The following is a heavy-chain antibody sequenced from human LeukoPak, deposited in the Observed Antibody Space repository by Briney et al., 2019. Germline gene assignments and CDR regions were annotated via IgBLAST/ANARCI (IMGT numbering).Heavy chain of an antibody. D-gene: IGHD3-3*01. V-gene: IGHV3-30*02. Sequence: GGSLRLSCAASGFPFSSYGMHWVRQAPGKGLEWVAFIRYDGSNKYYADSVKGRFTISRDNSKNTLYLQMNSLRAEDTAVYYCAKEHLFGVVVPPEYFQHWGQGTLVTVSS. CDR1: GFPFSSYG. J-gene: IGHJ1*01. CDR3: AKEHLFGVVVPPEYFQH. CDR2: IRYDGSNK.